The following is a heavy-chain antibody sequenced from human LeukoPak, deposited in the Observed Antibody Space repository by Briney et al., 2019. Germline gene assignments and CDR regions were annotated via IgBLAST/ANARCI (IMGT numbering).Heavy chain of an antibody. D-gene: IGHD4-11*01. Sequence: MTGGSLRLSCAVSGFTFSSYTMNWVRQAPGKGLEWVSSITGSSTYIYYADSVKGRFTISRDNAKNSLYLQMNNLGGEDTAVYYCARDLTVTSTCWFDLWGQGTLVTVSS. CDR3: ARDLTVTSTCWFDL. CDR1: GFTFSSYT. CDR2: ITGSSTYI. J-gene: IGHJ5*02. V-gene: IGHV3-21*01.